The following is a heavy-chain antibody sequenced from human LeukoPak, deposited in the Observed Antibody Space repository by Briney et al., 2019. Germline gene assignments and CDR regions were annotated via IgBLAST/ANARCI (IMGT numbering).Heavy chain of an antibody. D-gene: IGHD5-12*01. Sequence: ASVKVSRKASGGTFNTYSINWVRQAPGQGFEWMGRIIAILSQANYAQKFQGRVSITADESTTTAYLELRSLRSEDTAVYYCATGGGYVDAFDIWGQGTMVTVSS. CDR3: ATGGGYVDAFDI. J-gene: IGHJ3*02. CDR2: IIAILSQA. V-gene: IGHV1-69*11. CDR1: GGTFNTYS.